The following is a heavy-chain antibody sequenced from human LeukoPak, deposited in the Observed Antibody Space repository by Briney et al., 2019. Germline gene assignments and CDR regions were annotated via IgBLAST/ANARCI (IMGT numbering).Heavy chain of an antibody. V-gene: IGHV3-74*01. J-gene: IGHJ4*02. CDR3: ARDGFLGPVTAYLDY. D-gene: IGHD2-21*02. CDR1: GFTFSSYA. Sequence: GGSLRVSCAASGFTFSSYAMHWVRQAPGKGLVWVSRVKSDGSSTSYADSVKDRFSISRDNARNTLYLQMNSLRAEDTAVYYCARDGFLGPVTAYLDYWGQGTPVTVSS. CDR2: VKSDGSST.